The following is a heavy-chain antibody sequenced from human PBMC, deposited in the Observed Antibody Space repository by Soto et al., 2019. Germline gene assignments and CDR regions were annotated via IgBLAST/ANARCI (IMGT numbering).Heavy chain of an antibody. Sequence: VQLQESGPGLVKPSETLSLTCTVSGVSVSSGAYYWSWIRQAPGTGLEWIAFMYYNGSSYYSPYLKSRVTISVDTSKNQFSLNLNSVTAADTAGYYCARGRDDYGDQTWFDPWGQGILVIVSS. CDR3: ARGRDDYGDQTWFDP. CDR2: MYYNGSS. V-gene: IGHV4-61*08. D-gene: IGHD4-17*01. CDR1: GVSVSSGAYY. J-gene: IGHJ5*02.